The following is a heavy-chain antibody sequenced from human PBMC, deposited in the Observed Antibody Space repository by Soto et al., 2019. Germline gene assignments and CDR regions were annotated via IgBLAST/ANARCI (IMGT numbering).Heavy chain of an antibody. J-gene: IGHJ5*02. D-gene: IGHD5-12*01. Sequence: KSSETLSLTCTVSGGSISSGGYYWSWIRQHPGKGLEWIGYIYYSGSTYYSPSLKSRVTISVDTSKNQFSLKLSSVTAADTAVYYCARGIIGCLRFTCPFDPWGPGTLVTVS. CDR3: ARGIIGCLRFTCPFDP. CDR1: GGSISSGGYY. V-gene: IGHV4-31*03. CDR2: IYYSGST.